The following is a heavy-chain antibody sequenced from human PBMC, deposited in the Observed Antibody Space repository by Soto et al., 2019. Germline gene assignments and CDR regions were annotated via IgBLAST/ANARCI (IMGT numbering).Heavy chain of an antibody. J-gene: IGHJ4*02. CDR2: VYWDDDK. CDR3: AHSSSRGRVGY. Sequence: QITLKESGPPLVKPTQTLTLTCTFSGFSLSTSGVGVVWLRQPPGKALEWLALVYWDDDKRYSPSLKSRLTVAQDTAKNQVGLTMSNRDHGDTATYCGAHSSSRGRVGYWGQGGLVTVSA. CDR1: GFSLSTSGVG. V-gene: IGHV2-5*02. D-gene: IGHD1-26*01.